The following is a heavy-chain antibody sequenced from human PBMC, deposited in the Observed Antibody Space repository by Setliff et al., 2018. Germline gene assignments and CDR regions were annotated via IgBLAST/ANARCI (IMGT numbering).Heavy chain of an antibody. CDR2: MSLDETNK. CDR1: GFTFTNYI. J-gene: IGHJ4*02. Sequence: LRLSCAASGFTFTNYIIHWVRQAPGKGLEWVAVMSLDETNKYYADSVRGRFTISRDISKNTLYLQMNSLRPEDTAVYYCARDSVGYSYGYYFDYWGQGTLVT. CDR3: ARDSVGYSYGYYFDY. D-gene: IGHD5-18*01. V-gene: IGHV3-30-3*01.